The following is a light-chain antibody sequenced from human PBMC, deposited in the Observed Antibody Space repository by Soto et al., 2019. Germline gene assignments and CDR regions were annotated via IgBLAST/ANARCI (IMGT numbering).Light chain of an antibody. CDR2: ESS. CDR1: QSVNSN. Sequence: EIVMTQSPASLSVSQGERATLSCRASQSVNSNLAWYLQKPGQVPRLLIYESSTRATRIPARLSVSRSETEFTRTISSLQTEDFAVYYCKQYNRWPLTFGQGTMVDIK. J-gene: IGKJ1*01. CDR3: KQYNRWPLT. V-gene: IGKV3-15*01.